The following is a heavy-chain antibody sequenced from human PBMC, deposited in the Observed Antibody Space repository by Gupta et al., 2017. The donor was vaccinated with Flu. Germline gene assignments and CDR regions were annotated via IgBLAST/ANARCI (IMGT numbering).Heavy chain of an antibody. J-gene: IGHJ6*02. D-gene: IGHD5-24*01. CDR2: ISYDGSNK. V-gene: IGHV3-30*18. CDR1: GFSFSNYG. CDR3: AKDWKWNYNNYGMNV. Sequence: QEQVVESGGGVVQPGGSLRLSCAASGFSFSNYGIHWVRQAPGKGREWVAVISYDGSNKYYADSVKGRFIISRDNSKNTLYLQMNSLTTEDTAVYYCAKDWKWNYNNYGMNVWGPGTTVTVSS.